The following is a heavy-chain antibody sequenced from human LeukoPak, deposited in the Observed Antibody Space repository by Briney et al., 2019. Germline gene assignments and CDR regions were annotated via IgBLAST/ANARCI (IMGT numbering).Heavy chain of an antibody. V-gene: IGHV4-59*12. CDR2: IYYSGST. Sequence: SETLSLTCTVSGGSISSYYWSWIRQPPGKGLEWIGYIYYSGSTNYNPSLKSRVTISVDTSKNQFSLKLSSVTAADTAVYYCARGPWGSGWYLQDYFDYWGQGTLVTVSS. CDR3: ARGPWGSGWYLQDYFDY. CDR1: GGSISSYY. D-gene: IGHD6-19*01. J-gene: IGHJ4*02.